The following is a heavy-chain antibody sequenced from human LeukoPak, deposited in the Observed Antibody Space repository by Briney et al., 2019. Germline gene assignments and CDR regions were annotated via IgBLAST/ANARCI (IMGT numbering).Heavy chain of an antibody. CDR1: GFTVSSNY. J-gene: IGHJ4*02. V-gene: IGHV3-53*01. Sequence: GGSLRLSCAASGFTVSSNYMSWVRQAPGKGLEWVSVIYSGGSTYYADSVKGRFTISRGNSKNTLYLQMNSLRAEDTAVYYCATSLYGDYFMDYWGQGTLVTVSS. CDR3: ATSLYGDYFMDY. D-gene: IGHD4-17*01. CDR2: IYSGGST.